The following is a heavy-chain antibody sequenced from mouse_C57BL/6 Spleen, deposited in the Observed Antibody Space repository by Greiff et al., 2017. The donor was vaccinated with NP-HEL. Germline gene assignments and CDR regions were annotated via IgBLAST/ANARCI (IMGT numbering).Heavy chain of an antibody. J-gene: IGHJ4*01. CDR1: GYTFTDYY. Sequence: VQLKESGPVLVKPGASVKMSCKASGYTFTDYYMNWVKQSHGKSLEWIGVINPYNGGTSYNQKFKGKATLTVDKSSSTAYMELNSLTSEDSAVYYCARGGPTVGYYYAMDYWGQGTSVTVSS. D-gene: IGHD1-1*01. CDR2: INPYNGGT. V-gene: IGHV1-19*01. CDR3: ARGGPTVGYYYAMDY.